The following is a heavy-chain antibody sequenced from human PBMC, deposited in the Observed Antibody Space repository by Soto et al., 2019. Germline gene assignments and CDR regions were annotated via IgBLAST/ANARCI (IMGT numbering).Heavy chain of an antibody. Sequence: SGPTLVNPTQTLTLTCTFSGFSLSTSGEGVGWIRQPPGKALEWLAFIHWDDDKRYSPSLRSRLTITKDTSKNQVVLTMTNMDPVDTATYYCIQSRCGGDCLQSYASYYYYGMDVWGQGTTVTVSS. CDR2: IHWDDDK. D-gene: IGHD2-21*02. V-gene: IGHV2-5*02. J-gene: IGHJ6*02. CDR1: GFSLSTSGEG. CDR3: IQSRCGGDCLQSYASYYYYGMDV.